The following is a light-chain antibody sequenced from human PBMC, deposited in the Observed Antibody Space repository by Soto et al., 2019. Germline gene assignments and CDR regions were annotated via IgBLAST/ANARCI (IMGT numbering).Light chain of an antibody. CDR3: QQYGKSLSIT. CDR2: DAS. Sequence: EIVLTQSPATLSLSPGERATLSCRASQSVSSYLAWYQQKPGQAPRLLIYDASNRATGIPDRFSGSGSGTDFTLTISRVEPEDFAVYYCQQYGKSLSITFGQGTRLEIK. V-gene: IGKV3-20*01. J-gene: IGKJ5*01. CDR1: QSVSSY.